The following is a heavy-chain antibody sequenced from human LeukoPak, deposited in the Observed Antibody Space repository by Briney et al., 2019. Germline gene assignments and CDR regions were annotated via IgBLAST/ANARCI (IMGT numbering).Heavy chain of an antibody. CDR2: IKHDGRDK. D-gene: IGHD6-19*01. CDR3: ARDRRGQWLVRSLQH. V-gene: IGHV3-7*03. J-gene: IGHJ1*01. Sequence: GGSLRLSCAASGFTFSNYWMSWVRQAPGKGLEWVANIKHDGRDKHYVDSVKGRFTIARDSAKNSLNLQMNSLRVDDTAVYYCARDRRGQWLVRSLQHWGQGTLVTVSS. CDR1: GFTFSNYW.